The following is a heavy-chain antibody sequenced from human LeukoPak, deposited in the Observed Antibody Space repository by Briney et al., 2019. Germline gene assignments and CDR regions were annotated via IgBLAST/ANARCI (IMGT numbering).Heavy chain of an antibody. Sequence: GGSLRLSCAASGFTFSSYSMNWVRQAPGKGLEWVSSISSSSSYIYYADSVRGRFTISRGNSKNSLYLQMNSLRAEDTALYYCAKNGGYCSGGSCYSGVVGYYYYYMDVWGKGTTVTVSS. V-gene: IGHV3-21*04. CDR3: AKNGGYCSGGSCYSGVVGYYYYYMDV. J-gene: IGHJ6*03. CDR1: GFTFSSYS. D-gene: IGHD2-15*01. CDR2: ISSSSSYI.